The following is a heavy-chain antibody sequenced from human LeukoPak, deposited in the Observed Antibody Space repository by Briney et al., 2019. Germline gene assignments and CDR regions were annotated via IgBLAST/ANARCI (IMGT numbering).Heavy chain of an antibody. V-gene: IGHV4-38-2*02. CDR3: ARPLDYDILTGYHDAFDI. CDR2: IYYSGST. CDR1: GYSISSGYY. D-gene: IGHD3-9*01. Sequence: SETLSLTCTVSGYSISSGYYWGWIRQPPGKALEWIGSIYYSGSTYYNPSLKSRVTISVDTSKNQFSLKLSSVTAADTAVYYCARPLDYDILTGYHDAFDIWGQGTMVTVSS. J-gene: IGHJ3*02.